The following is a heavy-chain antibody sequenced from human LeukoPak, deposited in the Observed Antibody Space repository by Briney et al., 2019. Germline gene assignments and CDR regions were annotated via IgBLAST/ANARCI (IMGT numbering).Heavy chain of an antibody. CDR3: ARVRTVTTNFYY. CDR2: IYSGGST. Sequence: GGSLRLSCAASGFTFSSNYMSWVRQAPGKGLERGSVIYSGGSTYYADSVTGRFTISRDNSKNTLYLQMNSLRAEDTAVYYCARVRTVTTNFYYWGQGTLVTVSS. J-gene: IGHJ4*02. V-gene: IGHV3-66*02. D-gene: IGHD4-17*01. CDR1: GFTFSSNY.